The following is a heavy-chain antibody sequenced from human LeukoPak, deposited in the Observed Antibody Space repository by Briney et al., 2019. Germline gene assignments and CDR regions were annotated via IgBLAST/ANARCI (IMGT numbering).Heavy chain of an antibody. D-gene: IGHD3-22*01. CDR3: ARASPAPKYYYDSSGYPRIGDY. CDR2: ISYDGTNK. V-gene: IGHV3-30*03. CDR1: GFTFSGYG. Sequence: GRSLRLSCAASGFTFSGYGMHGVRQAPGKGLEWVAVISYDGTNKYYADTEKGRFTISRDNSKNMLYLQMNSLRAEDTAVYYCARASPAPKYYYDSSGYPRIGDYWGQGTLVTVSS. J-gene: IGHJ4*02.